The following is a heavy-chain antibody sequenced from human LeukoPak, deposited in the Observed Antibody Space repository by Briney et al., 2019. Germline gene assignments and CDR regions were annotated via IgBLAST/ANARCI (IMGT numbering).Heavy chain of an antibody. CDR1: GGTFSSYA. CDR3: ARGRGYYDSSGYSAYFDY. CDR2: IIPIFGTA. J-gene: IGHJ4*02. D-gene: IGHD3-22*01. Sequence: SVKVSCKASGGTFSSYAISWVRQAPGQGLEWMGGIIPIFGTANYAQKFQGRVTITADESTSTAYMELSSLRSEDTAVYYCARGRGYYDSSGYSAYFDYWGQGTPVTVSS. V-gene: IGHV1-69*13.